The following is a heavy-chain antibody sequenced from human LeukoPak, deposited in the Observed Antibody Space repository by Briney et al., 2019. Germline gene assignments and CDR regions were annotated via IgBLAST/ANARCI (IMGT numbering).Heavy chain of an antibody. CDR2: IIPIFGTA. V-gene: IGHV1-69*13. CDR1: GGTFSSYA. D-gene: IGHD1-1*01. J-gene: IGHJ6*03. Sequence: ASVKVSCKASGGTFSSYAISWVRQAPGQGLEWMGGIIPIFGTANYAQKFQGRVTITADESTSTAYMELSSLRSEDTAVYYCARDLDETNYYRDVGGKGTRVTVP. CDR3: ARDLDETNYYRDV.